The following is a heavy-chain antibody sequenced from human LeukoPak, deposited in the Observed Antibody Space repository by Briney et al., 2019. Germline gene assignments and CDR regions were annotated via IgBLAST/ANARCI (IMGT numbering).Heavy chain of an antibody. Sequence: ASVKVSCKASGYTFTSYYIHWVRQAPGRGLEWMGWINPNSGGTNYAQTFQGRVTMTGDTSSNTAYMELRWLRSADTAVYYCARDPGANYFDYWGQGTLVTVSS. CDR3: ARDPGANYFDY. CDR1: GYTFTSYY. D-gene: IGHD7-27*01. V-gene: IGHV1-2*02. J-gene: IGHJ4*02. CDR2: INPNSGGT.